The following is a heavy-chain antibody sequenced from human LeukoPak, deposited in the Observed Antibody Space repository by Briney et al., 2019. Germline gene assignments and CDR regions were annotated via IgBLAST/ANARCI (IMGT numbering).Heavy chain of an antibody. CDR1: GFTFSSYW. J-gene: IGHJ4*02. D-gene: IGHD3-16*02. Sequence: GGSLRLSCAASGFTFSSYWMHWVRQVPGKGLVWVARINPGGSSITYADSVKGRFTISRDNAKNTVYLQMNSLTGEDTAIYYCAREGGTIEIGEFDYWGQGTLVTVSS. CDR2: INPGGSSI. CDR3: AREGGTIEIGEFDY. V-gene: IGHV3-74*01.